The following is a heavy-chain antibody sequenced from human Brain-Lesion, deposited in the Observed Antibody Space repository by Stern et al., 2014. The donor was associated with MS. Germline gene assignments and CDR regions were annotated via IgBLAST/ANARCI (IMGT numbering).Heavy chain of an antibody. D-gene: IGHD3-16*01. CDR2: INRGGSDT. Sequence: EVQLEESGGGLVQPGGSLRLSCAASGFNFSSYWMHWVRQFPEKVLCGVAQINRGGSDTSYAASVKGRFSISRDNIRNMLYLRMTSRRAEDTAVYYCARGVGDYWGQGARVTVSS. V-gene: IGHV3-74*02. CDR3: ARGVGDY. CDR1: GFNFSSYW. J-gene: IGHJ4*02.